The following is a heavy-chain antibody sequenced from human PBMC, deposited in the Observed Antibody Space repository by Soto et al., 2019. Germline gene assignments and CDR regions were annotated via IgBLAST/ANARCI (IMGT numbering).Heavy chain of an antibody. CDR3: ARGRIMAPWFDP. D-gene: IGHD5-12*01. J-gene: IGHJ5*02. V-gene: IGHV1-2*02. CDR2: INPNSGGT. CDR1: GYTFTDYY. Sequence: ASVKVSCKASGYTFTDYYMYWVRQAPGQGLEWMGWINPNSGGTNYAQKFQGRVTMTRDTSISTAYMELSRLRSDDTAVYYCARGRIMAPWFDPWGQGTLVTVSS.